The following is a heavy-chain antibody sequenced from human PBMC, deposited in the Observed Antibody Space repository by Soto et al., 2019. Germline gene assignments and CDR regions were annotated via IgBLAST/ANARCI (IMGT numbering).Heavy chain of an antibody. D-gene: IGHD3-10*01. CDR3: ARDFPRVNYYGSGSYILMDV. CDR2: ISSSSSYI. J-gene: IGHJ6*03. V-gene: IGHV3-21*01. CDR1: GFTFSSYS. Sequence: GGSLRLSCAASGFTFSSYSMNWVRQAPGKGLEWVSSISSSSSYIYYADSVKGRFTISRDNAKNSLYLQMNSLRAEDTAVYYCARDFPRVNYYGSGSYILMDVWGKGTTVTVSS.